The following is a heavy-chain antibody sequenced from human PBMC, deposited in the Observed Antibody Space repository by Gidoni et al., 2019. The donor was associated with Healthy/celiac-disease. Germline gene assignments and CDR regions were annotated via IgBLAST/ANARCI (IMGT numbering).Heavy chain of an antibody. Sequence: EVQLVESGGGLVQPGRSLRLSCSASGFTFDDYAMHWVRQAPGKGLEWVSGISWNSGSIGYADSVKGRFTISRDNAKNSLYLQMNSLRAEDTALYYCAKGRGIVVVNDAFDIWGQGTMVTVSS. V-gene: IGHV3-9*01. D-gene: IGHD2-21*01. J-gene: IGHJ3*02. CDR2: ISWNSGSI. CDR1: GFTFDDYA. CDR3: AKGRGIVVVNDAFDI.